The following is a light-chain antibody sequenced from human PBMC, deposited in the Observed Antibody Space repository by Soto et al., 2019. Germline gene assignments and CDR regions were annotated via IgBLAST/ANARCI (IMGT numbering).Light chain of an antibody. V-gene: IGKV1-6*01. Sequence: AIQMTQSPSSLSASVGDRVTITCRASQGIRNDLGWYQQKPGKAPKLLSYAASSLQSGVPSRFSGSGSGTDFTLTISSLQPEDFAAYYCLQDYNYPLTFGQGTKVEIK. J-gene: IGKJ1*01. CDR2: AAS. CDR3: LQDYNYPLT. CDR1: QGIRND.